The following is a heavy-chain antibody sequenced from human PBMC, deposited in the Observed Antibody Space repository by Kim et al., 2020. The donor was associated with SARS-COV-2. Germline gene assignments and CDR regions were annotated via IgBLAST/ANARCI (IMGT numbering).Heavy chain of an antibody. CDR2: IWYDGSNK. D-gene: IGHD1-26*01. V-gene: IGHV3-33*06. CDR3: AKDLAKEVGASPLYGMDV. CDR1: GFTFSSYG. J-gene: IGHJ6*02. Sequence: GGSLRLSCAASGFTFSSYGMHWVRQAPGKGLEWVAVIWYDGSNKYYADSVKGRFTISRDNSKNTLYLQMNSLRAEDTAVYYCAKDLAKEVGASPLYGMDVWGQGTTVTVSS.